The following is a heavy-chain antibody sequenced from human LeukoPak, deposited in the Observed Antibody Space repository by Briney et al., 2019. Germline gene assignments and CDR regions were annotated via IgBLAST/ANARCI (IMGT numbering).Heavy chain of an antibody. CDR3: ARDQYDTWSRRGNFDS. CDR2: IKLDGSEK. Sequence: GGSLRLSCVASGFTFGKYWMSWVRQAPGKGLEWVANIKLDGSEKNYVDSVKGRFTISRDNTKNSLYLQMNSLRAADTAVFYCARDQYDTWSRRGNFDSWGQGTLVIVSS. V-gene: IGHV3-7*03. CDR1: GFTFGKYW. J-gene: IGHJ4*02. D-gene: IGHD3/OR15-3a*01.